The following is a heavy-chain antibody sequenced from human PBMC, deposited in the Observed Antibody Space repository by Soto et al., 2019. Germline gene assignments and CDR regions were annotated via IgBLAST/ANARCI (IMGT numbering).Heavy chain of an antibody. J-gene: IGHJ1*01. CDR3: AKERELTYDIGH. D-gene: IGHD3-9*01. Sequence: QVQLVESGGGVVQPGRSLRLSCAASGFTFSSYGIHWVRQAPRKGLEWVAFVSYDGNNKYYADSVKARITLSRDNSKNTLSLQMNSLRAEDTADYYYAKERELTYDIGHWGQCSLVTVSS. V-gene: IGHV3-30*18. CDR1: GFTFSSYG. CDR2: VSYDGNNK.